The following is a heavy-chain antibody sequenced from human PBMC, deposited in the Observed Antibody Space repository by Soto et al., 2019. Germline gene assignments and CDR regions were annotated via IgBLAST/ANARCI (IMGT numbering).Heavy chain of an antibody. J-gene: IGHJ4*02. D-gene: IGHD2-8*01. CDR3: ASHRTFWPFDS. CDR2: ISYSDGS. V-gene: IGHV4-39*01. Sequence: SETLSLTCTVSGGSICTRDSISTRSFYWGWMRQPPGKGLQWIASISYSDGSFYNSSLKSRLTISVDTSKNQFSLSLRSVTAADTAVYYCASHRTFWPFDSWGQGTVVTVSS. CDR1: GGSICTRDSISTRSFY.